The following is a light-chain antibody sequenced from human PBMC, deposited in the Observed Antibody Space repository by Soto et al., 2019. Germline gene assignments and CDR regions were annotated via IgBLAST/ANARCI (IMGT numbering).Light chain of an antibody. CDR2: GAS. CDR1: QSVISSY. J-gene: IGKJ1*01. Sequence: EIVLAESPCTLSLSPVERATRACGGSQSVISSYLALYQQKPCQAPRLLIYGASSRATGIPDRFSGSGSGTDFTLTISRLEPEDFAVYYCQQYGGSTRTFGQGTKVDIK. CDR3: QQYGGSTRT. V-gene: IGKV3-20*01.